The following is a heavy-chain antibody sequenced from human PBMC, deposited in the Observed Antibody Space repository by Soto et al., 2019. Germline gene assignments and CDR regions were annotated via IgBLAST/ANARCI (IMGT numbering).Heavy chain of an antibody. CDR3: ARGRGYYYGSGSVYGMDV. CDR2: INHIGST. CDR1: GGSISGYY. J-gene: IGHJ6*02. V-gene: IGHV4-34*01. Sequence: SETLSLTCTVSGGSISGYYWSWLRQPPGKGLEWIGEINHIGSTNYNPSLRSRVTISVDTSKNQFSLKLSSVTAADTAVYYCARGRGYYYGSGSVYGMDVWGQGTTVTVSS. D-gene: IGHD3-10*01.